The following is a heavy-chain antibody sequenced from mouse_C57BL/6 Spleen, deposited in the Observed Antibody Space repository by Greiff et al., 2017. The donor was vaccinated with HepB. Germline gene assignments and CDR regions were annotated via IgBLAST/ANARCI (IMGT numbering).Heavy chain of an antibody. Sequence: QVQLQQSGTELVKPGASVKLSCKASGYTFTSYWMHWVKQRPGQGLEWIGNINPSNGGTNYNEKFKSKATLTVDKSSSTAYMQLSSLTSEDSAVYYCARWGYGSRGFAYWGQGTLVTVSA. CDR1: GYTFTSYW. D-gene: IGHD1-1*01. J-gene: IGHJ3*01. CDR2: INPSNGGT. CDR3: ARWGYGSRGFAY. V-gene: IGHV1-53*01.